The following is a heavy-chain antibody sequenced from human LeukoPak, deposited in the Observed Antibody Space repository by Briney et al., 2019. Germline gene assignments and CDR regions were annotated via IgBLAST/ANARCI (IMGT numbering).Heavy chain of an antibody. J-gene: IGHJ4*02. V-gene: IGHV5-51*01. CDR2: IYPGDSDT. D-gene: IGHD3-3*01. Sequence: GESLKISCKGSGYSFTNYWVAWVRQMPGKGLEWMGVIYPGDSDTRYSPSFQGQVTISADTSVSTAYLQWSSLKASDTAMYYCARRGFGVLTFDYWGQGTLATVSS. CDR3: ARRGFGVLTFDY. CDR1: GYSFTNYW.